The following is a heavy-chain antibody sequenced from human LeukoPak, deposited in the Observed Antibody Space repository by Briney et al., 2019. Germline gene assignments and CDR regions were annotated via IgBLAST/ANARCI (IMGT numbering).Heavy chain of an antibody. V-gene: IGHV3-53*05. Sequence: GGSLRLSCAASGFTVSSNYMSWVRQAPGKGLEWVSVIYSGGSTYYADSVKGRFTISRDNSKNTLYLQMNSLRAEDTAVYYCARGRGGSGSYYYYYYYGMDVWGQGTTVTVSS. J-gene: IGHJ6*02. CDR3: ARGRGGSGSYYYYYYYGMDV. CDR2: IYSGGST. D-gene: IGHD3-10*01. CDR1: GFTVSSNY.